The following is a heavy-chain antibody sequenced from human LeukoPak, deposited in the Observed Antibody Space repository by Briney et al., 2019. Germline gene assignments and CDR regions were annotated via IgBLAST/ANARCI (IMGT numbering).Heavy chain of an antibody. CDR2: IYSDGNTT. Sequence: GGSLRLSRAGSGFTFSNYWMHWVRQAPGKGLVWVSRIYSDGNTTNYADSVKGRFTISRDNAKNTLYLQMNSLRAEDTAVYYCARDQGSTSRGIDYWGQGTLVTVSS. D-gene: IGHD2-2*01. V-gene: IGHV3-74*01. CDR1: GFTFSNYW. J-gene: IGHJ4*02. CDR3: ARDQGSTSRGIDY.